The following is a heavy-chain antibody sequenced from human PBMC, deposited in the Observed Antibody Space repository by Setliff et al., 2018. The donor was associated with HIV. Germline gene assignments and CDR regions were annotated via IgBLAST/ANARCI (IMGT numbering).Heavy chain of an antibody. J-gene: IGHJ5*02. Sequence: SETLSLTCDVSGVSISKNRNWWCWVRQPPGKGLEWIGEIYFNLQTNYNPAFKSRVSMGLDNAKDQFSLRLTSVTAADTAIYYCTRDWWAYGLMGSWGQGMLVTVS. CDR2: IYFNLQT. CDR3: TRDWWAYGLMGS. CDR1: GVSISKNRNW. V-gene: IGHV4-4*02. D-gene: IGHD2-15*01.